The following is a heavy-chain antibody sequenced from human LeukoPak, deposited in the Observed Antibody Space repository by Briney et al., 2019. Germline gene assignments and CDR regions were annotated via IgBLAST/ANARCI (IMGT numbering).Heavy chain of an antibody. J-gene: IGHJ4*02. Sequence: GGSLRLSCAASGFTFSSYAMSWVRQAPGKGLEWVSAISGSGGSTYYADSVKGRFTISRDNSKNTLYLQMNSLRAEDTAVYYCAKDSNYDYVWGSYRHNWGQGTLVTVSS. V-gene: IGHV3-23*01. D-gene: IGHD3-16*02. CDR3: AKDSNYDYVWGSYRHN. CDR1: GFTFSSYA. CDR2: ISGSGGST.